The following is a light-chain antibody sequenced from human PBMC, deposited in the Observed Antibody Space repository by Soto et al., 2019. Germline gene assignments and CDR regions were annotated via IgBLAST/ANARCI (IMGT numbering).Light chain of an antibody. V-gene: IGKV1-39*01. CDR1: QTISNF. CDR2: TTS. Sequence: DIQMTQSPSSLSASVGDRVTITCRASQTISNFLNWYQQKPGKAPKSLIHTTSTLQSGVPTRFSGSGSGTDFTLTISSLQPEDSARCFCHQSYSFPFTFGQGNKLEIK. CDR3: HQSYSFPFT. J-gene: IGKJ2*01.